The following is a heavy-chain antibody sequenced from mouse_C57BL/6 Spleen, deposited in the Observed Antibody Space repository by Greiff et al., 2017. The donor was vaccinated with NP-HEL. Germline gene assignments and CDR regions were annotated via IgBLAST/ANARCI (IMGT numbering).Heavy chain of an antibody. CDR2: INPSNGGT. CDR1: GYTFTSYW. Sequence: QVQLQQPGTELVKPGASVKLSCKASGYTFTSYWMHWVKQRPGQGLEWIGNINPSNGGTNYNEKFKSKATLTVDKSSSTAYMQLSSLTSDDSAVYYCAPCSNYEDYFDYWGQGTTLTVSS. J-gene: IGHJ2*01. V-gene: IGHV1-53*01. D-gene: IGHD2-5*01. CDR3: APCSNYEDYFDY.